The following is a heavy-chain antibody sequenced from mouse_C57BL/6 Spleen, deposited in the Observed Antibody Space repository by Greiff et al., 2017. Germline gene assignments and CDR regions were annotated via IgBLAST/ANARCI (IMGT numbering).Heavy chain of an antibody. CDR2: INYDGSST. D-gene: IGHD2-3*01. V-gene: IGHV5-16*01. CDR3: ARVDGYYVSY. CDR1: GFTFSDYY. Sequence: EVQLVESEGGLVQPGSSMKLSCTASGFTFSDYYMAWVRQVPEKGLEWVANINYDGSSTYYLDSLKSRFIISRDNAKNILYLQMSSLKSEDTAAYYCARVDGYYVSYWGQGTLVTVSA. J-gene: IGHJ3*01.